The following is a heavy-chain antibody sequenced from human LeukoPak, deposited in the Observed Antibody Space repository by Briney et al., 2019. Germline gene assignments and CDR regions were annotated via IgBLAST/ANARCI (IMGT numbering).Heavy chain of an antibody. J-gene: IGHJ6*03. CDR2: IYPGDSDS. CDR1: GYIISSYW. Sequence: GESLKISCETSGYIISSYWIGWVRQMPGKGLEGMGGIYPGDSDSRYSPSFQGQVTISVDKSIGTTYLEWNSLKASDTAMYYCARVISMIGPKAYYHMDGWGKGTTVTVAS. CDR3: ARVISMIGPKAYYHMDG. D-gene: IGHD3-22*01. V-gene: IGHV5-51*01.